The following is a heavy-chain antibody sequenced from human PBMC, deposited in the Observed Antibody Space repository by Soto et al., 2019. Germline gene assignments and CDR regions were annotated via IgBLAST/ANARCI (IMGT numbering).Heavy chain of an antibody. CDR3: ARTREGYCSSTSCYRPRYYYGMEV. V-gene: IGHV4-34*01. CDR1: GGSFSGYY. CDR2: INHSGST. J-gene: IGHJ6*02. Sequence: SETLSLTCAVYGGSFSGYYWSWIRQPPGKGLEWIGEINHSGSTNYNPSLKSRVTISVDTSKNQFSLKLSSVTAADTAVYYCARTREGYCSSTSCYRPRYYYGMEVWGQGTTVTVSS. D-gene: IGHD2-2*01.